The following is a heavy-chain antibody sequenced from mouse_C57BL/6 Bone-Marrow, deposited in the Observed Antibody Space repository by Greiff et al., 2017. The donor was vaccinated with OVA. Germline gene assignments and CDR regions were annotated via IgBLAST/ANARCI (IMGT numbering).Heavy chain of an antibody. J-gene: IGHJ1*03. Sequence: EVQLQESGGGLVKPGGSLKLSCAASGFTFSDYGMHWVRQAPEKGLEWVAYISSGSSTIYYADTVTGRFTISRDNAKNTLFLQMTSLRSEDTAMYYCARDGYFPWYFDVWGTGTTVTVSS. CDR2: ISSGSSTI. V-gene: IGHV5-17*01. CDR1: GFTFSDYG. CDR3: ARDGYFPWYFDV. D-gene: IGHD2-3*01.